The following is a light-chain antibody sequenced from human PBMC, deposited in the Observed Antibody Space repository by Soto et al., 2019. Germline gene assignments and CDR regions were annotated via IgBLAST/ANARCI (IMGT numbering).Light chain of an antibody. CDR1: QSVSNT. V-gene: IGKV3-15*01. CDR2: GAS. CDR3: QQRSNWPS. Sequence: EMVMTQSPDTLSVSPGERATLSCRASQSVSNTLAWYQQKPGQAPRLLIYGASTRATRIPARFSGSGSGTEFTLTLSSLEPEVFALYYCQQRSNWPSFGQGTRLEIK. J-gene: IGKJ5*01.